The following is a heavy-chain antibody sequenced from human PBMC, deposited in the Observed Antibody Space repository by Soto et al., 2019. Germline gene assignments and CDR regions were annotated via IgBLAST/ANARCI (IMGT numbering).Heavy chain of an antibody. J-gene: IGHJ4*02. CDR3: ARGLGLYYFDY. Sequence: SVKVSCKASGGTFSSYAMSWVRQAPGQGLEWMGGIIPIFGTANYAQKCQGRVTITRDTSASTAYMELSSLRSEDTAVYYCARGLGLYYFDYWGQGTLVTVSS. CDR1: GGTFSSYA. CDR2: IIPIFGTA. V-gene: IGHV1-69*05. D-gene: IGHD1-26*01.